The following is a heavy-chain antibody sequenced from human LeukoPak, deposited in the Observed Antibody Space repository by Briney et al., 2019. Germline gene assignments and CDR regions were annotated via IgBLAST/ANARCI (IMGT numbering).Heavy chain of an antibody. Sequence: GGSLRLSCAASGFTFSSYWMSWVRQVPGNGLEWVANIDEDGSEKYYVDSVKGRFTISRDNAKNSLSLQMNSLRADDTAVYYCARAGGPGTVDHWGQGTLVTVSS. CDR1: GFTFSSYW. J-gene: IGHJ4*02. V-gene: IGHV3-7*01. CDR2: IDEDGSEK. D-gene: IGHD1-1*01. CDR3: ARAGGPGTVDH.